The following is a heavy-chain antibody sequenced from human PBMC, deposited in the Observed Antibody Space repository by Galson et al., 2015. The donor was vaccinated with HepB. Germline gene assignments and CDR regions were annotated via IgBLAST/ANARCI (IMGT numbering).Heavy chain of an antibody. CDR2: IKADGSEK. D-gene: IGHD1-1*01. J-gene: IGHJ3*02. CDR1: GFTFSSYW. CDR3: ARDDRAGTTAFDI. Sequence: SLRLSCAASGFTFSSYWMSWVRQAPGKGLEWVANIKADGSEKYYVDSVKGRLTISRDNAKNSLYLQMNSLRAEDTAVYYCARDDRAGTTAFDIWGQGTMVTVSS. V-gene: IGHV3-7*03.